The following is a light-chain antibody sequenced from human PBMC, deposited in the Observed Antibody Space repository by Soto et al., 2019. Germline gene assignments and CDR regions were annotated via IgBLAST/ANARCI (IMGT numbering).Light chain of an antibody. V-gene: IGLV1-40*01. J-gene: IGLJ2*01. CDR2: ADT. Sequence: QSVLTQPPSVTGAPGQRVTISCTGSNSNIGAGYPVHWYQQFPGAAPKLLISADTHRPSGVPDRFSGSKSGTSASLAITGLQAEDEADFYCQSYDSNLIGLIFGGGTKLTVL. CDR3: QSYDSNLIGLI. CDR1: NSNIGAGYP.